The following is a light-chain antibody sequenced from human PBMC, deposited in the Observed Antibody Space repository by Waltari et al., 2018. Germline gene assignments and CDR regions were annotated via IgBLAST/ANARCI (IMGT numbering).Light chain of an antibody. CDR1: SPGRYS. V-gene: IGLV3-19*01. Sequence: SSELTQDPAVSVAMGQTVRITCQGDSPGRYSASWYQQRPEQPPILVIYDKNNRPSGVPDRFSGSSSHNTGSLTITGAQAEDEASYYCHSRDASGVAGSFGGGTKLTVL. CDR3: HSRDASGVAGS. J-gene: IGLJ2*01. CDR2: DKN.